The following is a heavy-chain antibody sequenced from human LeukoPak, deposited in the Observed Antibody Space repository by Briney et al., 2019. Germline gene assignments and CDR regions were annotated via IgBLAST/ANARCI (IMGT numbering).Heavy chain of an antibody. V-gene: IGHV3-30*04. D-gene: IGHD3-10*01. CDR3: ARDYYGSGSGGFDP. Sequence: GGSLRLSGAASGFTFSSYAMHWVRQAPGKGLEWVAVISYDGSNKYYADSVKGRFTISRDNSKNTLYLQMNSLRAEDTAVYYCARDYYGSGSGGFDPWGQGTLVTVSS. CDR1: GFTFSSYA. CDR2: ISYDGSNK. J-gene: IGHJ5*02.